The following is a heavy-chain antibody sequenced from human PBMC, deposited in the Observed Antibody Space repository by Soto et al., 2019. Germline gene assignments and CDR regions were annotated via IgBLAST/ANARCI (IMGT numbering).Heavy chain of an antibody. CDR1: GGSISSYY. V-gene: IGHV4-59*01. CDR3: ARGGDFWSRGLYYMDV. CDR2: TYYSGST. D-gene: IGHD3-3*01. Sequence: PSETLSLTCAVSGGSISSYYWSLLRQPPGKGLEWIGYTYYSGSTNYNPSLKSRVTISVDTSKNQFSLKLSSVTAADTAVYYCARGGDFWSRGLYYMDVWGKGTTVTVSS. J-gene: IGHJ6*03.